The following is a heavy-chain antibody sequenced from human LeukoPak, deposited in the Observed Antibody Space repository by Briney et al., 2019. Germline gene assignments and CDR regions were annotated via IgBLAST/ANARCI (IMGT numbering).Heavy chain of an antibody. J-gene: IGHJ4*02. CDR2: IKGDETST. CDR3: AMGYRSAYSWDS. CDR1: GFAFSSYY. D-gene: IGHD5-18*01. V-gene: IGHV3-74*03. Sequence: GGSLRLSCAASGFAFSSYYMFWVRQAPGKGLAWVSTIKGDETSTKYADSVRGRFTVSRDNARNTLYLQLNSLRAEDTAIYYCAMGYRSAYSWDSWGQGTLVTVSS.